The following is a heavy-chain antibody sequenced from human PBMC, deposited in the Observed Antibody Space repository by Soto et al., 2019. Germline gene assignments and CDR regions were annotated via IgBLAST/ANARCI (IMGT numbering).Heavy chain of an antibody. CDR2: IYPGDSDT. V-gene: IGHV5-51*01. D-gene: IGHD2-15*01. Sequence: GESLKISCKGSGYSFSNYWIGWVSQMPGKGLEWMGIIYPGDSDTRYSPSFQGQVTIPADKSINTAYLQWSSLKAPDTAMYYCAKLASGGKPIDYWGQGTLVTVSS. J-gene: IGHJ4*02. CDR3: AKLASGGKPIDY. CDR1: GYSFSNYW.